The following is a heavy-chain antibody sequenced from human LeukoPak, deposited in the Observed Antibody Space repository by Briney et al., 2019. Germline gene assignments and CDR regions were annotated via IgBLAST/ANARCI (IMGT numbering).Heavy chain of an antibody. CDR1: GFTFKSYS. V-gene: IGHV3-48*01. D-gene: IGHD6-19*01. J-gene: IGHJ4*02. Sequence: GGSVRLSCAACGFTFKSYSMSWVRQAPGKGLEWVSYICSSSSTIYYAALVKGRYTICRDHAKNSLYLQMNSLRAEDTAVYYCARRIYTSAWDYWGQETVVSVSS. CDR3: ARRIYTSAWDY. CDR2: ICSSSSTI.